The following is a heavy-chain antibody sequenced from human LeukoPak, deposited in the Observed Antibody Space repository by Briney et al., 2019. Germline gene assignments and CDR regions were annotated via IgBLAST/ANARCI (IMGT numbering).Heavy chain of an antibody. CDR2: IYISGST. D-gene: IGHD3-10*01. Sequence: SETLSLTCTVSGGSISSYYWSWIRQPAGKGLEWIGRIYISGSTNYNPSLKSRVTISIDTSKNQLSLKLNSVTAADTAVYYCARDYGSGISYFDHWGQGTLVTVSS. V-gene: IGHV4-4*07. J-gene: IGHJ4*02. CDR3: ARDYGSGISYFDH. CDR1: GGSISSYY.